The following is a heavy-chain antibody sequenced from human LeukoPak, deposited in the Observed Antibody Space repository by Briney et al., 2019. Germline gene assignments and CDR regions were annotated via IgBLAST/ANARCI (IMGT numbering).Heavy chain of an antibody. J-gene: IGHJ5*02. D-gene: IGHD6-19*01. Sequence: SETLSLTCTVSGGSISSYYWSWIRQPPGKGLEWIGYIYYSGSTDYNPSLKSRVTISVDTSKNQFSLKLSSVTAADTAVYYCARGTRKAVAGINWFDPWGQGTLVTVSS. CDR3: ARGTRKAVAGINWFDP. CDR2: IYYSGST. CDR1: GGSISSYY. V-gene: IGHV4-59*01.